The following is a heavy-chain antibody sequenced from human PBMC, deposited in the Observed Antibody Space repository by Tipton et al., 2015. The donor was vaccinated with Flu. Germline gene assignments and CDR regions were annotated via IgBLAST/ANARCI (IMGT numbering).Heavy chain of an antibody. CDR1: GFTVSSNF. D-gene: IGHD3-22*01. CDR3: ATGDWYDSSGYHRPPL. V-gene: IGHV3-66*02. CDR2: IYSGGGT. J-gene: IGHJ4*02. Sequence: SLRLSCAVSGFTVSSNFLSWVRQAPGKGLEWVSVIYSGGGTFYADSVKGRFTISRDISKNTVYLQMNSLRTEDAAVYYCATGDWYDSSGYHRPPLWGRGTLVTVSS.